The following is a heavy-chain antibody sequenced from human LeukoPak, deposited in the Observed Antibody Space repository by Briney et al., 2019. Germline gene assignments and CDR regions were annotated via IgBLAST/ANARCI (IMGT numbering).Heavy chain of an antibody. J-gene: IGHJ6*02. CDR1: GDSVSSNSAS. V-gene: IGHV6-1*01. CDR3: ARAFNYVMDV. CDR2: TYYRSKWYN. Sequence: SQTLSLTCAISGDSVSSNSASWNRFRQSPSRGLEWLGRTYYRSKWYNRYAVSVESRITLNPDTSQNQFSLQLTSVTPEDTAVYYCARAFNYVMDVWGQGTTVTVSS.